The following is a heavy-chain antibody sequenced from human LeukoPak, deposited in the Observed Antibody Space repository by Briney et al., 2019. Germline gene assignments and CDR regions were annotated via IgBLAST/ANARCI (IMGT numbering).Heavy chain of an antibody. CDR1: GGPISSYY. Sequence: SETLSLTCTVSGGPISSYYWSWIRQPPGKGLEWIGYIYYSGSTNYNPSLKSRVTISVDTSKNQFSLKLSSVTAADTAVYYCARGQGYYDSSGYYYRTDYFDYWGQGTLVTVSS. CDR2: IYYSGST. V-gene: IGHV4-59*01. J-gene: IGHJ4*02. D-gene: IGHD3-22*01. CDR3: ARGQGYYDSSGYYYRTDYFDY.